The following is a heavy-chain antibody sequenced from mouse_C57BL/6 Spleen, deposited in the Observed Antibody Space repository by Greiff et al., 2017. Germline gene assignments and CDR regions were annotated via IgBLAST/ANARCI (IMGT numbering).Heavy chain of an antibody. D-gene: IGHD2-3*01. J-gene: IGHJ2*01. CDR3: ARSDDCYYTFYFDY. CDR1: GYAFSSSW. V-gene: IGHV1-82*01. CDR2: IYPGDGDT. Sequence: VQLQQSGPELVKPGASVKISCKASGYAFSSSWMNWVKQRPGKGLEWIGRIYPGDGDTNYNGKFKGKATLTADKSSSTAYMQLSSLTSEDAAVYFCARSDDCYYTFYFDYWGQGTTLTVSS.